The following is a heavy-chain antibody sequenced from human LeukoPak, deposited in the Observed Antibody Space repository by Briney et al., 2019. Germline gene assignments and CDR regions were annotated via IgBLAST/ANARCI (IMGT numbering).Heavy chain of an antibody. CDR1: GGSISSYY. D-gene: IGHD3-3*01. CDR2: IYYSGST. J-gene: IGHJ6*03. Sequence: PSETLSLTCTVSGGSISSYYWSWIRQPPGKGLEWIAYIYYSGSTNYNPSLKSRVTISVDTSKNQFSLKLSSVTAADTAVYYCARDLRFLEWSPRGGDYYYYMDVWGKGTTVTVSS. CDR3: ARDLRFLEWSPRGGDYYYYMDV. V-gene: IGHV4-59*01.